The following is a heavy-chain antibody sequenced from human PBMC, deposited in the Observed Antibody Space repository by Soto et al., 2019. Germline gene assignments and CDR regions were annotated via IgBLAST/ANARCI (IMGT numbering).Heavy chain of an antibody. V-gene: IGHV4-4*07. CDR1: GGSINSDW. J-gene: IGHJ4*02. D-gene: IGHD3-10*01. Sequence: SETLSLTCSVSGGSINSDWWSWIRQPAGKGLEWIGRVYSSGTTDYNPSLNSRATLSVETSKNQFSLKLSSVTAADTAVYYCARDIGSYAYGEGYWGQGIQVTVSS. CDR3: ARDIGSYAYGEGY. CDR2: VYSSGTT.